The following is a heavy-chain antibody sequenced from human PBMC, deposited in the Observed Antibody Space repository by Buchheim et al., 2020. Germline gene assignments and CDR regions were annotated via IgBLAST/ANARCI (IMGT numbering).Heavy chain of an antibody. Sequence: QVQLVQSGAEVKKPGASVKVSCKASGYTFTGYYMHWVRQAPGQGLEWMGWINPNSGGTNYAQQFQGWVTMTRDTSISTAYMELSRLRSDDTAVYYCARGALLWFGGRQMTGCWFDPWGQGTL. J-gene: IGHJ5*02. CDR2: INPNSGGT. D-gene: IGHD3-10*01. CDR3: ARGALLWFGGRQMTGCWFDP. CDR1: GYTFTGYY. V-gene: IGHV1-2*04.